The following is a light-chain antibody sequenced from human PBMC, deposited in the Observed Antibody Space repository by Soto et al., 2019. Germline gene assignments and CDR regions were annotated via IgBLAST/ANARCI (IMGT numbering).Light chain of an antibody. CDR2: AVS. V-gene: IGLV2-8*01. CDR1: SSDVGGYNY. CDR3: TSYAGSNNYV. Sequence: QSVLTQPPSASGSPGQSVTISCTGTSSDVGGYNYVSWYRRYPGKAPKLMIYAVSNRASGVPDRFSGSKSGNTASLTVSGLQTEDEADYYCTSYAGSNNYVFGTGTKVTVL. J-gene: IGLJ1*01.